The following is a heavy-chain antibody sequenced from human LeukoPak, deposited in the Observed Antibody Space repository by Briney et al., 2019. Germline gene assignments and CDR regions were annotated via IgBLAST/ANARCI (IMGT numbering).Heavy chain of an antibody. D-gene: IGHD4-17*01. Sequence: GGSLRLSCAASGFTFSSYGMHWVRQAPGKGLEWVAVIWYDGSNKYYADSVKGRFTIFRDNSKNTLYLQMNSLRAEDTAVYYCAKDRGGYGDYQRYWGQGTLVTVSS. CDR1: GFTFSSYG. CDR2: IWYDGSNK. CDR3: AKDRGGYGDYQRY. V-gene: IGHV3-33*06. J-gene: IGHJ4*02.